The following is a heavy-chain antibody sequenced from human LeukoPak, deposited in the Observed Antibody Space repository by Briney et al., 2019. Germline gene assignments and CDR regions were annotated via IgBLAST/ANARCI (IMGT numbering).Heavy chain of an antibody. CDR2: ISGSSGII. J-gene: IGHJ4*02. CDR3: AQKGGADY. Sequence: GGSLRLSCAASGFTFNTYTMNWVRQAPGKGLEWVSYISGSSGIIGYADSARGRFTISRDNAKNSLYLQMNSLRAEDTAVYYCAQKGGADYWGQGTLVTVSS. V-gene: IGHV3-48*01. D-gene: IGHD2-15*01. CDR1: GFTFNTYT.